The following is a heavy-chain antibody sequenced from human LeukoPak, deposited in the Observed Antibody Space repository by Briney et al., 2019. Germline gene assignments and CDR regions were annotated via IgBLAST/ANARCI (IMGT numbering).Heavy chain of an antibody. J-gene: IGHJ4*02. CDR1: GFTFSSYN. CDR3: AKAEYYYDSSGGGPFDY. D-gene: IGHD3-22*01. Sequence: GGSLRLSCAASGFTFSSYNMNWVRQTPGMGLEWLSYISGSGSSTFYADSVKGRFTISRDNSKNTLYLQMNSLRAEDTAVYYCAKAEYYYDSSGGGPFDYWGQGTLVTVSS. CDR2: ISGSGSST. V-gene: IGHV3-23*01.